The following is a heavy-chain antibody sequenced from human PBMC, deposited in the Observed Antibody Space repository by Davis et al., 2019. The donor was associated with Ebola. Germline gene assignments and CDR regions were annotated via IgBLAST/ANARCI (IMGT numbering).Heavy chain of an antibody. Sequence: GESLKISCAVSGFTFSSYWMSWVRQAPGKGLEWVANIKQDGSEIHYVDSVTGRLTISRDNTKNSLYLQMNSMRDEDTALYYCSRGGAVKFDYWGQGTLVTVSS. CDR1: GFTFSSYW. V-gene: IGHV3-7*01. D-gene: IGHD4-17*01. J-gene: IGHJ4*02. CDR2: IKQDGSEI. CDR3: SRGGAVKFDY.